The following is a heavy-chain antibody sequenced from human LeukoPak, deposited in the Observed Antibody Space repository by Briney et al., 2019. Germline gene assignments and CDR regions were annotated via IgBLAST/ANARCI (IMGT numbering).Heavy chain of an antibody. Sequence: AGGSLGLSCAASGFIFRGYWMSWVRQAPGKGLEWVANIKEDGSEKYYVDSVKGRFTISRDNAKNSLNLQMDSLRVEDTAVYYCTRGDSSSKIDYWGQGTLVTVSS. CDR1: GFIFRGYW. CDR3: TRGDSSSKIDY. CDR2: IKEDGSEK. D-gene: IGHD6-6*01. V-gene: IGHV3-7*03. J-gene: IGHJ4*02.